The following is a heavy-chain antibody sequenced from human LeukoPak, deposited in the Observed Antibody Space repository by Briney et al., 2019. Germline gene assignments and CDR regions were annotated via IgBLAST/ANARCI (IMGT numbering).Heavy chain of an antibody. Sequence: GGSLRLSCAASGFTFNNYWMTWVRQAPGKGLEWVANIKEDGAKIYYGDSVKGRFTISRDNAKKSLYLQMTSLRADDTAVYYCARDSGDYSRDAWYDAHDVWGQGAMVTVAS. CDR3: ARDSGDYSRDAWYDAHDV. D-gene: IGHD2-2*01. V-gene: IGHV3-7*01. J-gene: IGHJ3*01. CDR2: IKEDGAKI. CDR1: GFTFNNYW.